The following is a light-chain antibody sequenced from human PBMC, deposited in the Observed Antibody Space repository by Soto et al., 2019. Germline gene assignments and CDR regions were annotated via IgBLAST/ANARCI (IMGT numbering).Light chain of an antibody. CDR3: QQFSA. CDR2: GVS. V-gene: IGKV3-20*01. CDR1: QSVSGNY. Sequence: EIVLTQSPGTLSLSPGERATLSCRTGQSVSGNYLIWYQQKPDQPPRLLSYGVSSRATGSPDRFSGSGSGTDFTHTISRLEPEDFAVYYCQQFSAFGQGTKVELK. J-gene: IGKJ1*01.